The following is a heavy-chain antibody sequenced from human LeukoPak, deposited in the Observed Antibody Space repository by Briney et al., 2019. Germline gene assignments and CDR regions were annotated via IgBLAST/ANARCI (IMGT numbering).Heavy chain of an antibody. D-gene: IGHD6-13*01. Sequence: ASVKVSCKASGYTFTSYAMNWVRQAPGQGLEWMGWINTNTGNPTYAQGFTGRFVFSLDTSVSTAYLQISSLRAEDTAVYYCARELYSSSSYYYYYGMDVWGQGTTVTVSS. J-gene: IGHJ6*02. CDR3: ARELYSSSSYYYYYGMDV. CDR2: INTNTGNP. V-gene: IGHV7-4-1*02. CDR1: GYTFTSYA.